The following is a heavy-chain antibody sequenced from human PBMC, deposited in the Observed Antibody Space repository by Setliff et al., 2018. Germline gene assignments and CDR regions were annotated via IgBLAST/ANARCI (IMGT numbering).Heavy chain of an antibody. D-gene: IGHD1-26*01. CDR3: ARSLVGATYSVYFDY. V-gene: IGHV5-51*01. CDR1: GYSFSNFW. Sequence: PGESLKISCKGSGYSFSNFWIGWVRQMPGKGLEWMGIIXPXXXXXXXXPSFXXXVTMSADKSINTAYLQWSNLKASDTAIYYCARSLVGATYSVYFDYWGQGALVTVSS. CDR2: IXPXXXXX. J-gene: IGHJ4*02.